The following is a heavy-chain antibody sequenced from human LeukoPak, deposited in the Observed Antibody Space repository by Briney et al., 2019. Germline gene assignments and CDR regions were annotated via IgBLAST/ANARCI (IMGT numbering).Heavy chain of an antibody. CDR1: GFTFSSYG. V-gene: IGHV3-30*03. J-gene: IGHJ1*01. CDR2: ISYDGSNK. Sequence: GGSLRLSCAASGFTFSSYGMHWVRQAPGKGLEWVAVISYDGSNKNYADYVKGRFTISRDNSKNTLYLQMNSLRAEDTAVYYCASMIGTGGYFQHWGQGTLVTVSS. D-gene: IGHD3-10*02. CDR3: ASMIGTGGYFQH.